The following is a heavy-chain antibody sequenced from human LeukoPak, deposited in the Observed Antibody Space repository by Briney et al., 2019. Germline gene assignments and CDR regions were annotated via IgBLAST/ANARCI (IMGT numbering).Heavy chain of an antibody. Sequence: GASVRVSCKASGYTFTSYGVSWVRQAPGQGLEWMGWISTYNGNTKYAQKLQGRVTMTTDPSTNTAYMELRSLRSDDTAVYYCARQLGSSAPVSDYWGRGTLVTVSS. CDR1: GYTFTSYG. D-gene: IGHD5-24*01. J-gene: IGHJ4*02. V-gene: IGHV1-18*01. CDR2: ISTYNGNT. CDR3: ARQLGSSAPVSDY.